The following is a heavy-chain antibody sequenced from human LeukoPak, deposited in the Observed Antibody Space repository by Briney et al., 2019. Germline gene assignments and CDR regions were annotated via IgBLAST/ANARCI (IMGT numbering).Heavy chain of an antibody. Sequence: SETLSLTCTVSGGSISSYYWSWIRQPPGKGLEWIGYIYTSGSTNYNPSLKSRVTISVDTSKDQFSLKLSSVTAADTAVYYCARRQTYFDYWGQGTLVTVSS. J-gene: IGHJ4*02. CDR3: ARRQTYFDY. CDR2: IYTSGST. V-gene: IGHV4-4*09. CDR1: GGSISSYY.